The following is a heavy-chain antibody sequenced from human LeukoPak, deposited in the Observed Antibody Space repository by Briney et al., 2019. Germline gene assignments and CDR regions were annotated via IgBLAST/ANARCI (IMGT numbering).Heavy chain of an antibody. D-gene: IGHD3-10*01. CDR3: ATDRAVPKTDYYYGMAV. CDR1: GFTFSSYG. CDR2: ISYDGSNK. J-gene: IGHJ6*02. V-gene: IGHV3-30*03. Sequence: GGSLRLSCAASGFTFSSYGMRWVRQAPGKGLEWVAGISYDGSNKYYADSVKGGFTISRDNSKNTLYLQMNSLRAEDTAVYYCATDRAVPKTDYYYGMAVWGQGTTVTVSS.